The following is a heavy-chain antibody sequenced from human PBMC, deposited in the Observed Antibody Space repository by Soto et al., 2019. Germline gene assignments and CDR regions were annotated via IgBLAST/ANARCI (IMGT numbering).Heavy chain of an antibody. D-gene: IGHD3-3*01. J-gene: IGHJ6*02. CDR2: ISYDGSNK. CDR3: PIFTGGLGVVISTLRIDYGMDV. Sequence: GGSLRLSCAASGFTFSSYAMHWVRQAPGKGLEWVAVISYDGSNKYYADSVKGRFTISRDNSKNTLYLQMNSLRAEDTAVYYCPIFTGGLGVVISTLRIDYGMDVWGQGTTVTVSS. V-gene: IGHV3-30-3*01. CDR1: GFTFSSYA.